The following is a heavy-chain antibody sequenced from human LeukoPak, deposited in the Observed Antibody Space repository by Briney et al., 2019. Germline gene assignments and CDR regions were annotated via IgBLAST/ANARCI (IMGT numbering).Heavy chain of an antibody. V-gene: IGHV1-18*01. Sequence: ASVKVSCKPSGYTFSSYGLSWVRQAPGQGLEWMGWISGYNGNTNYAQKFQGRVNMTTDTSTSTAYMELRSLRFDDTAVYYCARDLSRDGYNPRYWGQGTLVTVSS. J-gene: IGHJ4*02. CDR1: GYTFSSYG. CDR3: ARDLSRDGYNPRY. D-gene: IGHD5-24*01. CDR2: ISGYNGNT.